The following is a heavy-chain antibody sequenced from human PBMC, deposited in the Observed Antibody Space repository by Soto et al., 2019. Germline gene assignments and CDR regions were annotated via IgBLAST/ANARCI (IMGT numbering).Heavy chain of an antibody. J-gene: IGHJ4*02. CDR2: IRGSGGST. CDR1: GFTFSSSA. CDR3: AKDLSDSGYFYFDY. Sequence: EVQLLESGGGLVQPGGSLRLSCAASGFTFSSSAMSWVRQAPGKGLEWVSTIRGSGGSTYSADSVKGRFTISRDNSKNTLYLQRNSPRAEDTAVYYCAKDLSDSGYFYFDYWGQGTLVTVSS. V-gene: IGHV3-23*01. D-gene: IGHD3-22*01.